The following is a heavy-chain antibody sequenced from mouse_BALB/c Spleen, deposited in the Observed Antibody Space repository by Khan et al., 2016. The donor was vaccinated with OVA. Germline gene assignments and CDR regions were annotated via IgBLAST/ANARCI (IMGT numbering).Heavy chain of an antibody. CDR3: ARENYYGRICYTMDY. Sequence: DLVKPGASVKLSCKASGYTFTSYWINWIKQRPGQGLEWIGRIAPGSSNAYYNDMFKGTATLTVDTSSSPAYIQLSSLSSEDSAVYFCARENYYGRICYTMDYWGQGTSVTVSS. CDR2: IAPGSSNA. D-gene: IGHD1-1*01. V-gene: IGHV1S41*01. J-gene: IGHJ4*01. CDR1: GYTFTSYW.